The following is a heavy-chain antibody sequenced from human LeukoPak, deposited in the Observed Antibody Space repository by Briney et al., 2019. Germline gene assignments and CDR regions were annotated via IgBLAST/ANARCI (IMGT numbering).Heavy chain of an antibody. CDR1: GGSISSGDNY. CDR2: ISYSGRT. CDR3: ARFEYDFWIGMPGEDGMDV. D-gene: IGHD3-3*01. Sequence: SETLSLTCTVSGGSISSGDNYWGWIRQPPGKGLEWIGYISYSGRTYYNPSLKSRVTISVDTSKNQFSLKLSSVTAADTAVYYCARFEYDFWIGMPGEDGMDVWGQGTTVTVSS. V-gene: IGHV4-30-4*01. J-gene: IGHJ6*02.